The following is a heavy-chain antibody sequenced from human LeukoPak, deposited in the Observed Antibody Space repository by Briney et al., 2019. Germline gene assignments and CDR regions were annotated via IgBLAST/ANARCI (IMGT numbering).Heavy chain of an antibody. D-gene: IGHD2-2*01. J-gene: IGHJ4*02. CDR1: GFTFSSYG. CDR3: ANQETFGYCSSTSCYFLDY. V-gene: IGHV3-30*02. CDR2: IRYDGSNK. Sequence: GRSLRLSCAASGFTFSSYGIHWVRQAPGKGLEWVAFIRYDGSNKYYADSVKGRFTISRDNSKNTLYLQMNSLRAEDTAVYYCANQETFGYCSSTSCYFLDYWGQGTLVTVSS.